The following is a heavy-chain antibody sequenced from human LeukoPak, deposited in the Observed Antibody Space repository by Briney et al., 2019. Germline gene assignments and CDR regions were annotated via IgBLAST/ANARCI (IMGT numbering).Heavy chain of an antibody. Sequence: PGVSLRLSCAASGFTFSSYAMSWVRQAPGKGLEWVSAISGSGGSTYYADSVKGRFTISRDNSKNTLYLQMNSLRAEDTAVYYCAKDQVAVAGRGEEIDYWGQGTLVTVSS. CDR3: AKDQVAVAGRGEEIDY. CDR1: GFTFSSYA. CDR2: ISGSGGST. V-gene: IGHV3-23*01. J-gene: IGHJ4*02. D-gene: IGHD6-19*01.